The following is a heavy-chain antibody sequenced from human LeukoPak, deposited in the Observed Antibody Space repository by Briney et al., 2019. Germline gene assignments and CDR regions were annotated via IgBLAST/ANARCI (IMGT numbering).Heavy chain of an antibody. D-gene: IGHD1-1*01. CDR1: GFTFNNYG. CDR2: VSGSGGNT. CDR3: AKDMRILDYFDY. V-gene: IGHV3-23*01. J-gene: IGHJ4*02. Sequence: PGGSLRLSCAASGFTFNNYGMSWVRQAPGKGLEWVSGVSGSGGNTYYADSVKGRFTISRDNSKKTLYLQMNSLRAEDTAIYYCAKDMRILDYFDYWGQGTLVTVSS.